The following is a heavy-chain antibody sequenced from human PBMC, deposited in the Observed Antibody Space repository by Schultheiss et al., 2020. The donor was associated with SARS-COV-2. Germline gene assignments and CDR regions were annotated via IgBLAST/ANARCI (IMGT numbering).Heavy chain of an antibody. D-gene: IGHD2-2*02. CDR1: GGTFSSYA. CDR2: IIPIFGTA. V-gene: IGHV1-69*13. Sequence: VKVSCKASGGTFSSYAISWVRQAPGQGLEWMGGIIPIFGTANYAQKFQGRVTITADESTSTAYMELSSLRSEDTAVYYCARRPRYCSSTSCHISGGFDYWGQGTLVTVSS. CDR3: ARRPRYCSSTSCHISGGFDY. J-gene: IGHJ4*02.